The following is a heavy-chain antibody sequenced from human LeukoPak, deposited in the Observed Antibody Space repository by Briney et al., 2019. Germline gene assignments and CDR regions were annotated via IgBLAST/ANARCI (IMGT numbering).Heavy chain of an antibody. Sequence: GGSLRLSCAASGFTFSSYWMLWVRQAPGKGLEWVANIKQDGSEKYYVDSVKGRFTISRDNAKNSLYLQMNSLRAEDTAVYYCASEREYCSSTSCHYYFDYWGQGTLVTVSS. J-gene: IGHJ4*02. V-gene: IGHV3-7*01. CDR3: ASEREYCSSTSCHYYFDY. CDR1: GFTFSSYW. CDR2: IKQDGSEK. D-gene: IGHD2-2*01.